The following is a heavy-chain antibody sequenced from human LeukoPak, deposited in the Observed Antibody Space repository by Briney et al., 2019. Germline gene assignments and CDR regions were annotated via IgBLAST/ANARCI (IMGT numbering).Heavy chain of an antibody. CDR1: GFTFSYYY. CDR2: ISSSSSYT. CDR3: ATTTGTYVYGMDV. V-gene: IGHV3-11*06. J-gene: IGHJ6*04. Sequence: EGSLRLSCAASGFTFSYYYMSWIRQAPGKGLEWVSYISSSSSYTNYADSVKGRFTISRDNAKNSLYLQMNSLRAEDTAVYYCATTTGTYVYGMDVWGKGTTVTVSS. D-gene: IGHD1-1*01.